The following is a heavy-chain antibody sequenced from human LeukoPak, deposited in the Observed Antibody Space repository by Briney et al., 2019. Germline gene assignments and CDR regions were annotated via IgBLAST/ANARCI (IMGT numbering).Heavy chain of an antibody. CDR3: ARMLLGDFDY. CDR1: GGSISSYY. V-gene: IGHV4-59*01. J-gene: IGHJ4*02. Sequence: PSETLSLTCTVSGGSISSYYWSWIRQPPGKGLEWIGYIYYSGSTNYNPSLKSRVTISVDTSKNQFSLKLSSVTAADTAVYYCARMLLGDFDYWGQGTLVTVSS. CDR2: IYYSGST. D-gene: IGHD1-26*01.